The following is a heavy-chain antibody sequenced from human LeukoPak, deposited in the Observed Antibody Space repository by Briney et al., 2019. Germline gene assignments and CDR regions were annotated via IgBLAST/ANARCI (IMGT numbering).Heavy chain of an antibody. D-gene: IGHD2-2*02. CDR1: GGSISSSNW. J-gene: IGHJ3*02. CDR3: ARRQYPPGAFDI. V-gene: IGHV4-4*02. Sequence: NPSGTLSLTCAVSGGSISSSNWWSWVRQPPEKGLEWIGEIYHSGNTNYNPSLKSRVTISVDKSKNQFSLKLSSVTAADTAVYYCARRQYPPGAFDIWGQGTTVTVSS. CDR2: IYHSGNT.